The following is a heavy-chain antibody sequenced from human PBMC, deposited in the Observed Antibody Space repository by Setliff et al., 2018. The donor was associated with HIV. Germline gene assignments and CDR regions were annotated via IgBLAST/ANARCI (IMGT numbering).Heavy chain of an antibody. CDR3: TKAVQRWLVLDY. CDR1: GFTFSTYG. V-gene: IGHV3-30*02. D-gene: IGHD6-19*01. CDR2: IEHDGNSK. Sequence: PGGSLRLSCEASGFTFSTYGMHWVRQAPGKGLEWVAFIEHDGNSKYYADSMKGRFTISRDNSKNKLYLQMNSLRPEDTAVYYCTKAVQRWLVLDYWGQGTLVTVSS. J-gene: IGHJ4*02.